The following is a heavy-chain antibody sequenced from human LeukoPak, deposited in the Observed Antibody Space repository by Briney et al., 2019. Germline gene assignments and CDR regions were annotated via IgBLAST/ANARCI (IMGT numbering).Heavy chain of an antibody. CDR2: INAGNGNT. CDR1: GYTFTSYA. J-gene: IGHJ4*02. V-gene: IGHV1-3*01. Sequence: ASVKVSCKASGYTFTSYAMHWVRQAPGQRLEWMGWINAGNGNTKYSQKFQGRVTMTRNTSISTAYMELSSLRSEDTAVYYCARVGYYDSSGYSDYWGQGTLVTVSS. D-gene: IGHD3-22*01. CDR3: ARVGYYDSSGYSDY.